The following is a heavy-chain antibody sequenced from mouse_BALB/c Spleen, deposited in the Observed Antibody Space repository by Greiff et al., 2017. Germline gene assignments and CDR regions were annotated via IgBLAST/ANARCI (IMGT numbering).Heavy chain of an antibody. J-gene: IGHJ4*01. CDR2: INPYNDGT. V-gene: IGHV1-14*01. CDR1: GYTFTSYV. D-gene: IGHD2-1*01. CDR3: ARAANGKGDAMDY. Sequence: EVKLQESGPELVKPGASVKMSCKASGYTFTSYVMHWVKQKPGQGLEWIGYINPYNDGTKYNEKFKGKATLTSDKSSSTAYMELSSLTSEDSAVYYCARAANGKGDAMDYWGQGTSVTVSS.